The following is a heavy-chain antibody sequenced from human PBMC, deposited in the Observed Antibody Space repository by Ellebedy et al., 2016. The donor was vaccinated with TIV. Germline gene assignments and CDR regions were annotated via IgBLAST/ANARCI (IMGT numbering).Heavy chain of an antibody. CDR3: ARGSGRGFDY. Sequence: GESLKISCAASGFTFSSYEMNWVRQAPGKGLEWVSFIGSSSSAIYYADSVKGRFTISRDNAKNSLYLQMNSLRDEDTAVYYCARGSGRGFDYWGQGTLVTVSS. D-gene: IGHD3-10*01. V-gene: IGHV3-48*02. CDR1: GFTFSSYE. J-gene: IGHJ4*02. CDR2: IGSSSSAI.